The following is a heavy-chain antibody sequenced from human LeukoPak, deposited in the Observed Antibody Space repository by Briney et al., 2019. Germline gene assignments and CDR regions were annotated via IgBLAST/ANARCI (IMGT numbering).Heavy chain of an antibody. CDR3: ARDGHRSSRYMDV. CDR1: GGSFSGYY. V-gene: IGHV4-34*01. D-gene: IGHD6-6*01. CDR2: INHSGST. Sequence: SETLSLTCAVYGGSFSGYYWSWIRQPPGKGLEWIGEINHSGSTNYNPSLKSRVTISVDTSKNRFSLKLSSVTAADTAVYYCARDGHRSSRYMDVWGKGTTVTVSS. J-gene: IGHJ6*03.